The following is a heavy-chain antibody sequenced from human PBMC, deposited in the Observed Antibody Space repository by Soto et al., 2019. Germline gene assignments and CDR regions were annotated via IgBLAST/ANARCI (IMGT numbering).Heavy chain of an antibody. Sequence: APVKVTSKDSRYASTSHDLNSPRQYTGQGLEWMGWMNPNSGNTGYAQKFQGRVTMTRNTSISTAYMELSSLRSEDTAVYYCARVHYDSWSGYVQHYSDMDVWGKGTTVTVSS. D-gene: IGHD3-3*01. CDR2: MNPNSGNT. CDR1: RYASTSHD. CDR3: ARVHYDSWSGYVQHYSDMDV. V-gene: IGHV1-8*01. J-gene: IGHJ6*03.